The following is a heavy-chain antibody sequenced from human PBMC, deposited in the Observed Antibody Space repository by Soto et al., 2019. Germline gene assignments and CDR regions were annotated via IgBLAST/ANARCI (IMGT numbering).Heavy chain of an antibody. V-gene: IGHV3-30-3*01. J-gene: IGHJ3*01. Sequence: GGSLRLSCAASGFTFSSYAMHWVRQAPGKGLEWVAVISYDGSNKYYADSVKGRFTISRDNARNSLYLQMNSLRVEDTAVYYCARGDYYDSSGPFSDAFEFWGQGTMVTVSS. D-gene: IGHD3-22*01. CDR2: ISYDGSNK. CDR1: GFTFSSYA. CDR3: ARGDYYDSSGPFSDAFEF.